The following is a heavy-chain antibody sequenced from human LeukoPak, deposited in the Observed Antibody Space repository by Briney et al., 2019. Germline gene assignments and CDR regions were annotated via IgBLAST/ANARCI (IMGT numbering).Heavy chain of an antibody. CDR3: ARAPTFSGWFDY. D-gene: IGHD6-19*01. Sequence: GGSLRLSCAASGFAFSSYNMNWVRQAPGKGLEWVSSISSSSSYIYYADSVKGRFTISRDNAKNSLYLQMNSLRVEDTAVYYCARAPTFSGWFDYWGQGTLVTVSS. CDR2: ISSSSSYI. V-gene: IGHV3-21*01. CDR1: GFAFSSYN. J-gene: IGHJ4*02.